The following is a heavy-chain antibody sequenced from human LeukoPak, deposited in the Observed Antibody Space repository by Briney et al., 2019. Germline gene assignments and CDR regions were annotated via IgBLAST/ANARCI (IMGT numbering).Heavy chain of an antibody. J-gene: IGHJ5*02. CDR1: GYSFTSYW. D-gene: IGHD2-2*01. V-gene: IGHV5-51*01. CDR3: ARTTGPVGYCSSTSCSPTWFDP. Sequence: GESLKISCKGSGYSFTSYWIGWVRQMPGKGLEWMGIIYPGDSDTRYSPSFQGQVTISADKSIITAYLQWSSQKASDTAMYYCARTTGPVGYCSSTSCSPTWFDPWGQGTLVTVSS. CDR2: IYPGDSDT.